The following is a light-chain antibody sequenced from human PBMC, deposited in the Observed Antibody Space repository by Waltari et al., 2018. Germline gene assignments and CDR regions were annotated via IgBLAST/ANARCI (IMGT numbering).Light chain of an antibody. CDR3: CSYAGNYIWV. J-gene: IGLJ3*02. CDR2: DVS. Sequence: QSALTQPASVSGSPGQSVTISCTGASSDIGRYDIVSWYQQHPGNAPKLIVCDVSKRPSVFSDRFSGSKSGDTASLTISGLQCEDEADYYCCSYAGNYIWVFGGGTRLTVL. V-gene: IGLV2-23*02. CDR1: SSDIGRYDI.